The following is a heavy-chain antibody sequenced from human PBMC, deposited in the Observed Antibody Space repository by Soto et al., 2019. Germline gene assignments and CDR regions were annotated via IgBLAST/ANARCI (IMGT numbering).Heavy chain of an antibody. Sequence: QVQLVESGGGVVQPGRSLRLSCAAFGFTFSSYGMHWVRQAPGKGLEWVAVISSDGSDKYYADSVKGRFTISRDNSKNTLYVQLNRMRAEDTALYYCARDRLYGAGLIDVWGQGTTVTVSS. V-gene: IGHV3-30-3*01. CDR1: GFTFSSYG. D-gene: IGHD3-10*01. J-gene: IGHJ6*02. CDR3: ARDRLYGAGLIDV. CDR2: ISSDGSDK.